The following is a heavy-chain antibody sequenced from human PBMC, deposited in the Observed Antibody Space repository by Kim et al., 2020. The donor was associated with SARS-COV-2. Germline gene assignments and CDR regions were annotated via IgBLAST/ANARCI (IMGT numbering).Heavy chain of an antibody. CDR2: IYHSGST. CDR3: ARSESSSSYFDYFDY. J-gene: IGHJ4*02. V-gene: IGHV4-4*02. Sequence: SETLSLTCAVSGGSISSSNWWSWVRQPPGKGLEWIGEIYHSGSTNYNPSLKSRVTISVDKSKNQFSLKLSSVTAADTAVYYCARSESSSSYFDYFDYWGQGTLVTVSS. CDR1: GGSISSSNW. D-gene: IGHD6-6*01.